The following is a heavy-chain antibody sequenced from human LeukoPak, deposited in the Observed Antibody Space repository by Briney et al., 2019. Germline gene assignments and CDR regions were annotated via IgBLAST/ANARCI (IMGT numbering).Heavy chain of an antibody. V-gene: IGHV3-66*01. J-gene: IGHJ4*02. CDR3: ARDPPAVAANTYG. CDR2: IYSGGAT. Sequence: GGSLRPSCAASGFTVSNNYMRWVRQAPGKGLEWVSLIYSGGATFYADAAKGRFTISRDGSKNTLYPQMNSLRAEDTAVYYCARDPPAVAANTYGWGQGTLVTVSS. CDR1: GFTVSNNY. D-gene: IGHD6-6*01.